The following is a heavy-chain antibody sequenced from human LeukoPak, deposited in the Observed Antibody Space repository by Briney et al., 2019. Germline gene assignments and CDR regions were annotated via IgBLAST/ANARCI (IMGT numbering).Heavy chain of an antibody. V-gene: IGHV1-2*02. CDR3: ARDFWSGPDDGYWFDP. CDR2: INPNSGGT. Sequence: ASVKVSCKASGYTFTGYYMHWVRQAPGQGLEWMGWINPNSGGTNYAQKFQGRVTMTRDTSISTAYMELSRLRSDDTAVYYCARDFWSGPDDGYWFDPWGQGTLVTVSS. D-gene: IGHD3-3*01. J-gene: IGHJ5*02. CDR1: GYTFTGYY.